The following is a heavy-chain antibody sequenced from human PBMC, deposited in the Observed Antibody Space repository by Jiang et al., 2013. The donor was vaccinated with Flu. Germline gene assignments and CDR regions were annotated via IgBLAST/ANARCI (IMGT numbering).Heavy chain of an antibody. J-gene: IGHJ3*02. V-gene: IGHV3-30*02. CDR2: IRYDGSNK. Sequence: SGFTFSSYGMHWVRQAPGKGLEWVAFIRYDGSNKYYADSVKGRFTISRDNSKNTLYLQMNSLRAEDTAVYYCAKGSGSLDAFDIWGQGTMVTVSS. CDR3: AKGSGSLDAFDI. CDR1: GFTFSSYG. D-gene: IGHD3-10*01.